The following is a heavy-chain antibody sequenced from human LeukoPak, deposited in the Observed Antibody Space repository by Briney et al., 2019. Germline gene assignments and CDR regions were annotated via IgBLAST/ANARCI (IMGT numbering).Heavy chain of an antibody. CDR1: GDSVSSNSAT. D-gene: IGHD3-16*01. CDR3: ARLRGNSWFDS. V-gene: IGHV6-1*01. CDR2: TYYRSKWYS. Sequence: SQTLSLTCAISGDSVSSNSATWNWIRIRQSPSRGLEWLGRTYYRSKWYSDYAEPVKSRITIYADTSENRLSLQLNSVTPDDTAVYYCARLRGNSWFDSWGQGTLVTVSS. J-gene: IGHJ5*01.